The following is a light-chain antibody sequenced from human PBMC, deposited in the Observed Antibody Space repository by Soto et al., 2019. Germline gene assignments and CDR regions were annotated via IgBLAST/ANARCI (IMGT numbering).Light chain of an antibody. CDR2: GAS. Sequence: ETVLTQSPGTLSLSPGERATLSCRASQTIRSNYLAWYRQTPGQAPGLLIYGASNRATGIADRFSGSGSGPDFTLIISRLEPEDFDLYYCQQYGSSPWTFGQGTKVEIK. CDR1: QTIRSNY. J-gene: IGKJ1*01. CDR3: QQYGSSPWT. V-gene: IGKV3-20*01.